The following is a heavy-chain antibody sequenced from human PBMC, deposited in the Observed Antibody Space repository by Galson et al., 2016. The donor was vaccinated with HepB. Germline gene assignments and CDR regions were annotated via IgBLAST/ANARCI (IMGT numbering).Heavy chain of an antibody. CDR1: GGSISSYY. D-gene: IGHD1-14*01. V-gene: IGHV4-59*08. Sequence: SETLSLTCTVSGGSISSYYWSWIRQPPGKGLEWIGYIYYSGSTNYNPSLKSRVTISVDTSKNQFSLKLSSVTAADTAVYYCAKHLDPQSESYYYYYYGMDVWGKGTTVIVSS. CDR3: AKHLDPQSESYYYYYYGMDV. CDR2: IYYSGST. J-gene: IGHJ6*04.